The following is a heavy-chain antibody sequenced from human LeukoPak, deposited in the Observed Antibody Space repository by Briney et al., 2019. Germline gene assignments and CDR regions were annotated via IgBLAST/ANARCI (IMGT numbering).Heavy chain of an antibody. CDR1: GFSFSTYG. V-gene: IGHV3-30*02. J-gene: IGHJ4*02. CDR3: VKAVVGRISNFDF. Sequence: GGSLRLSCAASGFSFSTYGMHWVRQAPGKGLEWVAFIRYDGSQNHLTDSVKGRFTVSRDDSRSTLYLQMDSLTVEDTAVYYCVKAVVGRISNFDFWGQGTLVTVSS. D-gene: IGHD1-26*01. CDR2: IRYDGSQN.